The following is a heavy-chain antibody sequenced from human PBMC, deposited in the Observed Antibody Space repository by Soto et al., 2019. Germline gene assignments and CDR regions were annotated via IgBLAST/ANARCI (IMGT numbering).Heavy chain of an antibody. CDR2: IIPIFGTA. V-gene: IGHV1-69*12. J-gene: IGHJ5*02. Sequence: QVQLVQSGAEVKKPGSSVKVSCKASGGTFSSYAISWVRQAPGQGLEWMGGIIPIFGTANYAQKFQGRVTITADEPTSTAYMELSSLRSEDTAVYYCVCRVPAAGGWFAPWGQGTLVTVSS. CDR3: VCRVPAAGGWFAP. CDR1: GGTFSSYA. D-gene: IGHD2-2*01.